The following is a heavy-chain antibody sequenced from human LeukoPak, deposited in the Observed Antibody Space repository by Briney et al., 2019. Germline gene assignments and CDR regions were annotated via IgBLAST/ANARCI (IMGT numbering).Heavy chain of an antibody. CDR1: GFTFSTYS. V-gene: IGHV3-48*01. CDR2: ISSSSSTI. D-gene: IGHD3-22*01. CDR3: ARGSTYYDSSGQVPFDY. J-gene: IGHJ4*02. Sequence: GGSLRLSCAVSGFTFSTYSMNWVRQAPGKGLEWVSYISSSSSTIYYADSVKGRFTISRDNAENSLYLQMNSLRAEDTAVYYCARGSTYYDSSGQVPFDYWGQGTLVTVSS.